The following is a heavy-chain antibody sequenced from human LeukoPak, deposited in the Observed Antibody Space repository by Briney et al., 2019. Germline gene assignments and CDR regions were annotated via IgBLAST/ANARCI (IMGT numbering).Heavy chain of an antibody. CDR3: ARGSTSDWPLDH. V-gene: IGHV1-69*13. Sequence: SVKVSCKASGGTFSSYAISWVRQAPGQGLEWMGRIIPIFGTANYTQKFQGRVTITADESTSTAYIELRSLRSEDTAMYYCARGSTSDWPLDHWGQETLVTISS. CDR1: GGTFSSYA. J-gene: IGHJ4*02. D-gene: IGHD2-2*01. CDR2: IIPIFGTA.